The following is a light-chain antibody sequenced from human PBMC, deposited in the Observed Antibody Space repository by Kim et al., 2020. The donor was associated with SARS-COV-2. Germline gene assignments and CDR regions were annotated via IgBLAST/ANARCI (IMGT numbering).Light chain of an antibody. CDR3: QQYNSWPLT. CDR1: QSVSSN. J-gene: IGKJ4*02. CDR2: VAS. Sequence: EIVMTQSPVTLSVSPGERATLSCRASQSVSSNLAWYQQKPGQAPRLLIYVASTRATGIPARFSGSGSGTEFTLTISSLQSEDFAVYYCQQYNSWPLTFGRGTKVDIK. V-gene: IGKV3-15*01.